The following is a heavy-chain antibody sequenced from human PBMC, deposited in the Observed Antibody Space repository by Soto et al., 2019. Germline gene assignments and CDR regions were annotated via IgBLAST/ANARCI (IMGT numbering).Heavy chain of an antibody. J-gene: IGHJ6*02. CDR1: GFTFGDYA. CDR2: IRSKAYGGTT. V-gene: IGHV3-49*03. Sequence: PGGSLRLSCTASGFTFGDYAMSWFRQAPGKGLEWVGFIRSKAYGGTTEYAASVKGRFTISRDDSKSIAYLQMNSLKTEDTAVYYCTSCSSSWYYYYGMDVWGQGTTVTVSS. CDR3: TSCSSSWYYYYGMDV. D-gene: IGHD6-13*01.